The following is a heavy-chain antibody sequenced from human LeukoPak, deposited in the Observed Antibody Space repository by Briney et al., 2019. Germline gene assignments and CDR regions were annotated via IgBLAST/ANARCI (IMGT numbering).Heavy chain of an antibody. V-gene: IGHV4-31*03. Sequence: SETLSLTCTVSGGSISSGGYYWSWIRQHPGKGLEWIGYISYSGSTNYNPSLKSRVTISVDTSKNQFSLKLSSVTAADTAVYYCARAGLTVTTHYVDYWGQGTLVTVSS. CDR1: GGSISSGGYY. CDR2: ISYSGST. CDR3: ARAGLTVTTHYVDY. D-gene: IGHD4-17*01. J-gene: IGHJ4*02.